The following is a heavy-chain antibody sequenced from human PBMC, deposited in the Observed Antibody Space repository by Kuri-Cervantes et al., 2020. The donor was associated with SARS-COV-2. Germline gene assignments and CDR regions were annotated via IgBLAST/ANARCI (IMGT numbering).Heavy chain of an antibody. J-gene: IGHJ6*02. CDR2: ISSSGSTI. V-gene: IGHV3-11*01. Sequence: GESLKISCAASGFTFSDYYMSWIRQAPGKGLEWVSYISSSGSTIYYADSVKGRFTISRDNAKNSLYLQMNSLRAEDTAVYYCAREITMGPGIMDYYYGMDVWGQGTTVTVSS. D-gene: IGHD3-10*01. CDR3: AREITMGPGIMDYYYGMDV. CDR1: GFTFSDYY.